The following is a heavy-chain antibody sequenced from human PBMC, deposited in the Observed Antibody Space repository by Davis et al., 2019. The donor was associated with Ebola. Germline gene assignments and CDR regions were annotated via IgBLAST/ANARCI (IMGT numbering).Heavy chain of an antibody. D-gene: IGHD4-17*01. CDR2: INQNGRSK. J-gene: IGHJ4*02. Sequence: PGGSLRLSCSASGFTFNNYAMHWVRQAPGKGLEWVANINQNGRSKDYVDSVKGRFTISRDNAKNSLYLQMNSLRVEDTATYYCAIHGDAGFGGQGTLVTVS. CDR1: GFTFNNYA. CDR3: AIHGDAGF. V-gene: IGHV3-7*01.